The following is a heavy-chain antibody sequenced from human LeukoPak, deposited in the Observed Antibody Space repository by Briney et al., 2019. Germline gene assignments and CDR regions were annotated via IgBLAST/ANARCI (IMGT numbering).Heavy chain of an antibody. CDR1: GFTFSRYS. Sequence: PGGSLRLSCAAPGFTFSRYSMNWVRQAPGKRLGWVSYISSSSTTIYYADSVKGRFTISRDNAKNSLFLQMNSLRAEDTAVYYCAREDRNYNYLDYWGQGTLVTVSS. V-gene: IGHV3-48*01. D-gene: IGHD1-7*01. J-gene: IGHJ4*02. CDR2: ISSSSTTI. CDR3: AREDRNYNYLDY.